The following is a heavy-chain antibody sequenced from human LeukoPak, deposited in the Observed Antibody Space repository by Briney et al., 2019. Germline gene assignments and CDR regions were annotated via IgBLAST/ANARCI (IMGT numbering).Heavy chain of an antibody. Sequence: QRWGSLRLSCAASGFTFSNNWMTWVRQAPGKGLEWVASVKKDASEKYYVDSVKGRFTISRDNAKNSLYLQMNSLRAEDTAVYYCARAAASRGAFDIWGQGTMVTVSS. J-gene: IGHJ3*02. CDR1: GFTFSNNW. CDR2: VKKDASEK. D-gene: IGHD2-2*01. V-gene: IGHV3-7*04. CDR3: ARAAASRGAFDI.